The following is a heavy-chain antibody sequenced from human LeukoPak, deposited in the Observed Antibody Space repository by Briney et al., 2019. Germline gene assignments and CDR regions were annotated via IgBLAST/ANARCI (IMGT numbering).Heavy chain of an antibody. CDR3: AREDASSLDY. Sequence: GGSLRLSCAASGFTFRSYEMNWVRQAPGKGLEWVSYISSSGSTIVYADSVKGRFAISRDNAKNSLYLQMNNLRAEDTAVYYCAREDASSLDYWGQGILVTVSS. CDR2: ISSSGSTI. J-gene: IGHJ4*02. D-gene: IGHD6-13*01. CDR1: GFTFRSYE. V-gene: IGHV3-48*03.